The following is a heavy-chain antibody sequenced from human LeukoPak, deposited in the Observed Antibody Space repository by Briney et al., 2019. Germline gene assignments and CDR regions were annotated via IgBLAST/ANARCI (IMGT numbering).Heavy chain of an antibody. CDR1: GFTFRVYW. J-gene: IGHJ4*02. CDR2: ISSDGSIT. V-gene: IGHV3-74*01. Sequence: GGSLRLSCVTSGFTFRVYWMHWVRQVPGKGLMGVSRISSDGSITTYADSVKGRFTISRDIARNTLYLQMNSLTADDTAVYYFARSGYYNGYDYWGQGTLVTVSS. CDR3: ARSGYYNGYDY. D-gene: IGHD3-10*01.